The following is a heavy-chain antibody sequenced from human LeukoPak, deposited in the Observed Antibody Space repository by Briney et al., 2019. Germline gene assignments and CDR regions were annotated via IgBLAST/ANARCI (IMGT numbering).Heavy chain of an antibody. CDR2: IYYSGST. CDR1: GGSISSSSYY. D-gene: IGHD3-3*01. CDR3: ARGPSPVFPFWSGTHYYYMDV. J-gene: IGHJ6*03. Sequence: SETLSLTCTVSGGSISSSSYYWGWIRQPPGKGLEWIGSIYYSGSTYYNPSLKSRVTISVDTSKNQFSLKLSPVTAADTAVYYCARGPSPVFPFWSGTHYYYMDVWGKGTTVTVSS. V-gene: IGHV4-39*07.